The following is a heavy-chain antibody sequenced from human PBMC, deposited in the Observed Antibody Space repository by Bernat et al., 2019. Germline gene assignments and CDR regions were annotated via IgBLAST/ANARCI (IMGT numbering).Heavy chain of an antibody. CDR2: INAGNGNT. J-gene: IGHJ2*01. D-gene: IGHD3-22*01. Sequence: QVQLVQSGAEVKKPGASVKVSCKASGYTFTSYAMHWVCQAPGQRLEWMGWINAGNGNTKYSQKFQGRVTITRDTSASTAYMELSSLRSEDTAVYYCARAEYYDSGGYYSPPGGWYFDLWGRGTLVTVSS. V-gene: IGHV1-3*01. CDR1: GYTFTSYA. CDR3: ARAEYYDSGGYYSPPGGWYFDL.